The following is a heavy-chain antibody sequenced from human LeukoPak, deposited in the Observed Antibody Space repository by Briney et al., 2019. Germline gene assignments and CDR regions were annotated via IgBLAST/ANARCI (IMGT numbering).Heavy chain of an antibody. J-gene: IGHJ4*02. V-gene: IGHV3-30*18. CDR1: GFTFSSYG. CDR3: ANGAGTCGAFDY. D-gene: IGHD2-21*01. Sequence: GGSLRLSCAASGFTFSSYGMHWVRQAPGKGLEWVAVISYDGSNKYYADSVKGRFTISRDNSKNTLYLQMNSLRAEDTAMYYCANGAGTCGAFDYWGQGTLVTVSS. CDR2: ISYDGSNK.